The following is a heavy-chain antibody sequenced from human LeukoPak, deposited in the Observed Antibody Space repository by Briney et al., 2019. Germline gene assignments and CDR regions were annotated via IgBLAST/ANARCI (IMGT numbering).Heavy chain of an antibody. Sequence: ASVKVSCKVSGYTFTGYYLHWVRQAPGQGLEWVVWINPYSGGTNYAQTFQGRVTMTRDTSISTAYMELSRLRSDDTAVYYCARGGSGSSGAFDIWGQGTMVTVSS. CDR2: INPYSGGT. V-gene: IGHV1-2*02. J-gene: IGHJ3*02. CDR1: GYTFTGYY. CDR3: ARGGSGSSGAFDI. D-gene: IGHD2-15*01.